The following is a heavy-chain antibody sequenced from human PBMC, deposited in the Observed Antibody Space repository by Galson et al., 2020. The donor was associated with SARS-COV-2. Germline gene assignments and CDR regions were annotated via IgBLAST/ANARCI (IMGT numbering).Heavy chain of an antibody. V-gene: IGHV5-51*01. Sequence: GECLKISCKGSGYSFTSYWIGWVRQMPGKGLEWMGIIYPSDSDTRYSPSFQGQVTIPADKSISTAYLQWSSLKASDTAMYYCARGAIPVYYDSSTYYFDYWGQGTLVTVSS. J-gene: IGHJ4*02. CDR3: ARGAIPVYYDSSTYYFDY. D-gene: IGHD3-22*01. CDR2: IYPSDSDT. CDR1: GYSFTSYW.